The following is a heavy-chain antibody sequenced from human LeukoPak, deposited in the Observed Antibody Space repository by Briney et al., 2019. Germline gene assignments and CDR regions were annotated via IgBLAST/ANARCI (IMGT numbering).Heavy chain of an antibody. CDR2: ISYDGDGK. J-gene: IGHJ4*02. Sequence: PGRSLRLSCAASGFTFTTHGMHWVRQAPGKGLEWVAAISYDGDGKYYADSVKGRFTISRDNSRNTVDLQMNSLRAEDTALYYCAKAWGYGYGYLDHWGQGTLVTVSS. CDR3: AKAWGYGYGYLDH. V-gene: IGHV3-30*18. CDR1: GFTFTTHG. D-gene: IGHD5-18*01.